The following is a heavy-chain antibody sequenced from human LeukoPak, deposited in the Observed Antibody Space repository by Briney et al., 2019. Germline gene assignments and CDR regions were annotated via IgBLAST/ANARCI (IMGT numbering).Heavy chain of an antibody. J-gene: IGHJ6*02. Sequence: PGGSLRLSCAASGFTFSSYAMSWVRQAPGKELEWVSAISGSGGSTYYADSVKGRFTISRDNSKNTLYLQMNSLRAEDTAVYYCAKSLTPGSSWYHYGMDVWGQGTTVTVSS. CDR1: GFTFSSYA. V-gene: IGHV3-23*01. CDR3: AKSLTPGSSWYHYGMDV. CDR2: ISGSGGST. D-gene: IGHD6-13*01.